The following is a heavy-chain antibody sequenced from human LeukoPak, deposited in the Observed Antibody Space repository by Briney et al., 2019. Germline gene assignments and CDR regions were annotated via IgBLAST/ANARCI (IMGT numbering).Heavy chain of an antibody. J-gene: IGHJ4*02. CDR2: ISYDGSNK. D-gene: IGHD1-26*01. CDR1: GFTFSSYA. CDR3: VKDLSTWELLD. Sequence: GGSLRLSCAASGFTFSSYAMHWVRQAPGKGLEWVAVISYDGSNKYYADSVKGRFTISRDNSKNTLYLQMNSLRAEDTAVYYCVKDLSTWELLDWGQGTLVTVSS. V-gene: IGHV3-30*04.